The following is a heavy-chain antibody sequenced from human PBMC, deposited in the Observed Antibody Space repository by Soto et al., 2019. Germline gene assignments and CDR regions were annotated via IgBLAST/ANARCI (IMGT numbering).Heavy chain of an antibody. D-gene: IGHD3-22*01. J-gene: IGHJ4*01. CDR2: MNPDSGDT. CDR3: GYNLYDRRGYAYFDY. V-gene: IGHV1-8*01. CDR1: GHTFTRYD. Sequence: GASVKASCKISGHTFTRYDINWVRQAPGQGLEWMGWMNPDSGDTGYAQKFQGRVTMTRDTSISTAYMELSSLRSEDTGVSFCGYNLYDRRGYAYFDYWG.